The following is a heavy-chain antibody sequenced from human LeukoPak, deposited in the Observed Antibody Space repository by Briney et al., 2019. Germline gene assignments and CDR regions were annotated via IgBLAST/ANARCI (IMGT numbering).Heavy chain of an antibody. D-gene: IGHD5-18*01. CDR2: VSYTRIAT. CDR1: GFTFSSFA. J-gene: IGHJ3*02. Sequence: GGSLRLSCAASGFTFSSFALSCVRQAPGKGLEWVSGVSYTRIATYYADSVKGRFTISRDDSQNILYLQMNGLRAEDTAVYFCAKAFREFGTSSSYSSFDTWGQGTMVTVSS. CDR3: AKAFREFGTSSSYSSFDT. V-gene: IGHV3-23*05.